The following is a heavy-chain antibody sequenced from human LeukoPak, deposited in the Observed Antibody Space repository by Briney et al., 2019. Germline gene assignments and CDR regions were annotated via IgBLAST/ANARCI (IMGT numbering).Heavy chain of an antibody. CDR3: SRLTRGYSFSTFDN. V-gene: IGHV4-59*08. Sequence: PSETLSLTCTVSGGSISSYYWSWIRQPPGKGLEWIGYIYYSGSTNYNPSPKSRVTISVGTYKTQYSLKLRSVTAAATAVYYCSRLTRGYSFSTFDNWGQGTLVTVSS. CDR1: GGSISSYY. CDR2: IYYSGST. D-gene: IGHD5-18*01. J-gene: IGHJ4*02.